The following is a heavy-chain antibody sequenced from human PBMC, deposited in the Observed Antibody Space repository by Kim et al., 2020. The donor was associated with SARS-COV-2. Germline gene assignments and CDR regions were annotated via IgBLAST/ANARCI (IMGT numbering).Heavy chain of an antibody. D-gene: IGHD4-17*01. CDR1: GGSFSGYY. CDR2: INHSGST. CDR3: ARGLGQGMTTLNRYYGMDV. V-gene: IGHV4-34*01. Sequence: SETLSLTCAVYGGSFSGYYWSWIRQPPGKGLEWIGEINHSGSTNYNPSLKSRVAISVDTSKNQFSLKLSSVTAADTAVYYCARGLGQGMTTLNRYYGMDVWGQGTTVTVSS. J-gene: IGHJ6*02.